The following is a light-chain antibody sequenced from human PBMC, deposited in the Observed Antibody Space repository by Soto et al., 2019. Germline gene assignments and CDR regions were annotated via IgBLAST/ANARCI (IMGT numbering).Light chain of an antibody. CDR3: QQYPITPWT. J-gene: IGKJ1*01. Sequence: TQSAGALSFSQGEGATLSCGASPSVSGDYLAWYQSKPGQAPRLLIHGASNRATGIPDRCSGRGSGTDFTLAIGRLGPEDVAVYYCQQYPITPWTFGQGTKVDIK. CDR2: GAS. V-gene: IGKV3-20*01. CDR1: PSVSGDY.